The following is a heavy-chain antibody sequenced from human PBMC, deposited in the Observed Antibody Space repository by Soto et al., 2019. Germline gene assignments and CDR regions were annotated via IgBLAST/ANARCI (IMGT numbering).Heavy chain of an antibody. CDR3: AREASRTSSYYYYYYGMDV. CDR2: IIPIFGTA. V-gene: IGHV1-69*13. Sequence: GASVKVSCKASGGTFSSYAISWVRQAPGQGLEWMGGIIPIFGTANYAQKFQGRVTTTADESTSTAYMELSSLRSEDTAVYYCAREASRTSSYYYYYYGMDVWGQGTTVTVSS. J-gene: IGHJ6*02. D-gene: IGHD6-6*01. CDR1: GGTFSSYA.